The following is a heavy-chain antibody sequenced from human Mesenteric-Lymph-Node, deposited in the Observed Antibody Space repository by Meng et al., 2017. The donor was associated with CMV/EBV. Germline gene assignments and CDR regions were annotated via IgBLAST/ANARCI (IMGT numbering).Heavy chain of an antibody. CDR2: VSYTGT. V-gene: IGHV4-59*01. D-gene: IGHD6-6*01. J-gene: IGHJ4*02. Sequence: GSLRLSCTVSDGSITNYYWSWIRQFPGKGLEWIGYVSYTGTNHNPSLKSRVSVSMDTSKKQFSLKLSSVTAADTAVYYCARIRGSSVVDYWGQGTLVTVSS. CDR1: DGSITNYY. CDR3: ARIRGSSVVDY.